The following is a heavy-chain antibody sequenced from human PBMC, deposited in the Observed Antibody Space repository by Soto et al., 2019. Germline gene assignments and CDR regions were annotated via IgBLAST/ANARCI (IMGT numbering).Heavy chain of an antibody. V-gene: IGHV4-30-2*01. CDR3: ARAAAVRGGTPINWFDP. D-gene: IGHD3-10*01. J-gene: IGHJ5*02. CDR1: GGSISSGGYS. CDR2: IYHSGST. Sequence: QLQLQESGSGLVKPSQTLSLTCAVSGGSISSGGYSWSWIRQPPGKGLEWIGYIYHSGSTYYNPYLKSRVTISVDRSKNQFSLKLSSVTAADTAVYYCARAAAVRGGTPINWFDPWGQGTLVTVSS.